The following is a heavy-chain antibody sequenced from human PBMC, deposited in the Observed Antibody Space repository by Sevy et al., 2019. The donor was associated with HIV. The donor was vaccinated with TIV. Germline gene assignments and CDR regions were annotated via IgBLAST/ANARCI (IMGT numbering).Heavy chain of an antibody. J-gene: IGHJ6*02. Sequence: GGSLRLSCVVSGISFTTSGMHWVRQAPGKGLEWVAVISYHGRDKFYAKSVKGRSTISRDNSKYMLYLQMNSLRAEDTAVYYCAKDFTGYNGMDVWGQGTMVTVSS. V-gene: IGHV3-30*18. D-gene: IGHD3-9*01. CDR2: ISYHGRDK. CDR1: GISFTTSG. CDR3: AKDFTGYNGMDV.